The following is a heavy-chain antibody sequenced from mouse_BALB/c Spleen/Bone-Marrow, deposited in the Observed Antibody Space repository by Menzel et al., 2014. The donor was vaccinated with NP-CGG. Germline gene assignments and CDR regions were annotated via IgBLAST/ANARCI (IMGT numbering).Heavy chain of an antibody. CDR1: GFSLTSYG. CDR3: AKNGGYDGWFAY. Sequence: QVQLQQSGPSLVQPSQSLSITCTVSGFSLTSYGVRWVRQSPGKGLEWLGVIWRGGSTDYNAAFMSRLSITKDNSKSQVFFKMNSLQADDTAIYYCAKNGGYDGWFAYWGQGTLVTVSA. D-gene: IGHD2-14*01. V-gene: IGHV2-5-1*01. J-gene: IGHJ3*01. CDR2: IWRGGST.